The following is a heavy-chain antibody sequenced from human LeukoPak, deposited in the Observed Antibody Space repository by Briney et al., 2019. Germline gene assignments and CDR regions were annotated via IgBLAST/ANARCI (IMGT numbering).Heavy chain of an antibody. CDR3: ARQRDAFFEY. CDR1: GGSISSGGYY. CDR2: IYYSGST. D-gene: IGHD5-24*01. Sequence: PSQTLSLTCTVSGGSISSGGYYWSWIRQHPGKGLEWIGYIYYSGSTYYNPSLKSRVTISVDTSKNQFSLKLSSVTAADAAVYYCARQRDAFFEYWGQGTLVTVSS. J-gene: IGHJ4*02. V-gene: IGHV4-31*03.